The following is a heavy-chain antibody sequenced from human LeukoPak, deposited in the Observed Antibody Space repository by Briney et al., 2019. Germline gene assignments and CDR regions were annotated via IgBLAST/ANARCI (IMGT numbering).Heavy chain of an antibody. D-gene: IGHD6-19*01. CDR2: IRYDGSNK. CDR1: GFTFSSYG. V-gene: IGHV3-30*02. J-gene: IGHJ4*02. CDR3: AKVVGAEAGTTFDY. Sequence: GGSLRLSCAASGFTFSSYGMHWVRQAPGKGLEWVAFIRYDGSNKYYADSVKGRFTISRDNSKNTLYLQMNSLRAEDTAVYYCAKVVGAEAGTTFDYWGQGTLVTVSS.